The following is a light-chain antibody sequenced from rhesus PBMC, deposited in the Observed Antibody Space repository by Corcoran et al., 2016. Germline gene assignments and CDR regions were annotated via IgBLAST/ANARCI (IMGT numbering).Light chain of an antibody. CDR1: ERVSVVGINL. Sequence: DIVLTQSPASLAVSLGQRATITRRASERVSVVGINLIHWYQQKPGQPPKLMIYPASNKDTGVPARFSGSGSGTDFTLTINAVEADDAADYYCLQSKNSPWTFGQGTKVKI. CDR3: LQSKNSPWT. CDR2: PAS. V-gene: IGKV7-13*01. J-gene: IGKJ1*01.